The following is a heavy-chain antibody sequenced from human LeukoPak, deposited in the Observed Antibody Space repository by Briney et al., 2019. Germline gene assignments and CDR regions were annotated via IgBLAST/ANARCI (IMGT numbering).Heavy chain of an antibody. V-gene: IGHV3-30*19. J-gene: IGHJ1*01. Sequence: GGSLRLSCAASGFTFSSYGMHWVRQAPGKGLEWVAVISYDGSNKYYADSVKGRFTISRDNSKNTLYLQMNSLRAEDTAVYYCARLTYSSLGYFQHWGQGTLVTVSS. CDR2: ISYDGSNK. CDR3: ARLTYSSLGYFQH. D-gene: IGHD6-6*01. CDR1: GFTFSSYG.